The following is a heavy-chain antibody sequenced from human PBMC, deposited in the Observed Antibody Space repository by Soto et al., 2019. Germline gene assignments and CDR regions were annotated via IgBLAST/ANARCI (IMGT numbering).Heavy chain of an antibody. V-gene: IGHV3-74*01. J-gene: IGHJ4*02. Sequence: GGSLRLSCAASGFAFSTYWMHWVRQAPGKGLVWVSHINSDGSTTSYADSVKGRFTISRDNAKNTLYLQMNSLRAEDTAVYYCARDREYSQDSWGQGTLVTVSS. D-gene: IGHD4-4*01. CDR2: INSDGSTT. CDR3: ARDREYSQDS. CDR1: GFAFSTYW.